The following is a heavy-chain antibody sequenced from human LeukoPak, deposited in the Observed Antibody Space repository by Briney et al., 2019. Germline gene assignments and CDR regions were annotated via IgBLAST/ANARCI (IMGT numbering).Heavy chain of an antibody. CDR2: IYYSGST. CDR3: AGGVMVRGVHQGFDY. CDR1: GGSISSYY. Sequence: SETLSLTCTVSGGSISSYYWSWIRQPPGKGLEWIGYIYYSGSTNYNPSLKSRVTISVDTSKNQFSLKLSSVTAADTAVYYCAGGVMVRGVHQGFDYWGQGTLVTVSS. J-gene: IGHJ4*02. D-gene: IGHD3-10*01. V-gene: IGHV4-59*01.